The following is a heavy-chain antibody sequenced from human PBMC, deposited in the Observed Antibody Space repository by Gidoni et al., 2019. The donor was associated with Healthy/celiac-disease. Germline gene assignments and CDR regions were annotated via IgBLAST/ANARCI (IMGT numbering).Heavy chain of an antibody. CDR2: FDPEDGET. CDR3: ATMGRMVRGVIGEFDY. D-gene: IGHD3-10*01. V-gene: IGHV1-24*01. CDR1: GYTLTELS. Sequence: QVQLVQSGAEVKKPGASVKVSCKVSGYTLTELSMHWVRQAPGKGLEWMGGFDPEDGETLYAQKFQGRVTMTEDTSTDTAYMELSSLRSEDTAVYYCATMGRMVRGVIGEFDYWGQGTLVTVSS. J-gene: IGHJ4*02.